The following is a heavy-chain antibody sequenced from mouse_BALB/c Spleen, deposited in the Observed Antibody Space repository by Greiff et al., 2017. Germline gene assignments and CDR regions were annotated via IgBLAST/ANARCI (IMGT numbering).Heavy chain of an antibody. Sequence: DVKLVESGGGLVQPGGSLKLSCAASGFTFSSYGMSWVRQTPDKRLELVATINSNGGSTYYPDSVKGRFTISRDNAKNTLYLQMSSLKSEDTAMYYCASYRYDGDYFDYWGQGTTLTVSS. D-gene: IGHD2-14*01. CDR1: GFTFSSYG. CDR2: INSNGGST. V-gene: IGHV5-6-3*01. CDR3: ASYRYDGDYFDY. J-gene: IGHJ2*01.